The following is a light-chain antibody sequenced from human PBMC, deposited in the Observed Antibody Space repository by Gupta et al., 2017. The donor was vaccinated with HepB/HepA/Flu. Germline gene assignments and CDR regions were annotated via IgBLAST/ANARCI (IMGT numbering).Light chain of an antibody. V-gene: IGKV3-15*01. J-gene: IGKJ2*01. CDR1: QSISTN. CDR2: GAS. Sequence: IVMTQSPATLSVSPGESATLSCRASQSISTNLAWYQQRPGQAPRLLSYGASIRAACIPARFSGSGSGTEFTLTISSLQSEDFAVYYCQQYNNWPPMYTFGQGTKLDIK. CDR3: QQYNNWPPMYT.